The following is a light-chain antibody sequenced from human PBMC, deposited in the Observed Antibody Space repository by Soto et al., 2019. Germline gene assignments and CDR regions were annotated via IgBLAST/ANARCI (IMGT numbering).Light chain of an antibody. V-gene: IGKV3-20*01. CDR3: QQYGGSPQT. Sequence: EIVLTQSPGTLSLSPGERATLSCRASQSVSNYLAWYQQKPGQAPRLLIYVASSRATGIPDRFSGSGSVTDFTLTISRLEPEDFAVYYCQQYGGSPQTFGQGIKVDIK. CDR1: QSVSNY. J-gene: IGKJ1*01. CDR2: VAS.